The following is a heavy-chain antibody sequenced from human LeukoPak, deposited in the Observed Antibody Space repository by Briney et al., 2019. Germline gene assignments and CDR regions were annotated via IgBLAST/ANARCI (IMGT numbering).Heavy chain of an antibody. CDR1: GYSFTSYW. J-gene: IGHJ1*01. Sequence: GESLKISCKGSGYSFTSYWIGWVRQMPGKGLEWMGIIYPGDSDTRYSPSFQGQVTISADKSISTAYLQWSSLKASDTAMYYCARGAQCSGGSCYWGYFQHWGQGTLVTVSS. V-gene: IGHV5-51*01. D-gene: IGHD2-15*01. CDR3: ARGAQCSGGSCYWGYFQH. CDR2: IYPGDSDT.